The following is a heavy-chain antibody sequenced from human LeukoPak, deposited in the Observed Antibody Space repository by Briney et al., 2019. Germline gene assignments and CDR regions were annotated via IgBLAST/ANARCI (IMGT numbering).Heavy chain of an antibody. J-gene: IGHJ5*01. Sequence: PGGSLRLSCAASRFTFIRYWMSWVRQAPQKGLEWVANIKQDGSENYYVDSVKGRFTISRDNAKNSLYLQMNSLRAEDTAVYYCARDAGDYFDSSGYYWFDSWGQGTLVTVSS. CDR3: ARDAGDYFDSSGYYWFDS. V-gene: IGHV3-7*01. CDR2: IKQDGSEN. CDR1: RFTFIRYW. D-gene: IGHD3-22*01.